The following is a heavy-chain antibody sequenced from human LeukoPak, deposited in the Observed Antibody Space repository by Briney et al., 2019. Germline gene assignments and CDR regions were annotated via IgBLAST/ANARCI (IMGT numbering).Heavy chain of an antibody. CDR2: IYYSGST. CDR1: GGSFSGYY. CDR3: ARLSLDAFDI. Sequence: SETLSLTCAAYGGSFSGYYWSWIRQPPGKGLEWIGSIYYSGSTYYNPSLKSRVTISVDTSKNQFSLKLSSVTAADTAVYYCARLSLDAFDIWGQGTMVTVSS. J-gene: IGHJ3*02. V-gene: IGHV4-34*01.